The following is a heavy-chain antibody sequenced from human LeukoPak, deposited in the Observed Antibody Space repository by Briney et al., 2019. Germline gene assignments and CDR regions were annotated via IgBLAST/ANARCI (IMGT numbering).Heavy chain of an antibody. J-gene: IGHJ4*02. CDR1: GGSISSYY. CDR3: AKAGYSSEYYFDY. Sequence: ETRSLTCTVSGGSISSYYWNWIRQPPGKGLKWIGYIYYSGSTDYNPSLKSRVTISVDTSKNQFSLKLSSVTAADTAVYYCAKAGYSSEYYFDYWGQETLDTVSS. D-gene: IGHD6-19*01. CDR2: IYYSGST. V-gene: IGHV4-59*01.